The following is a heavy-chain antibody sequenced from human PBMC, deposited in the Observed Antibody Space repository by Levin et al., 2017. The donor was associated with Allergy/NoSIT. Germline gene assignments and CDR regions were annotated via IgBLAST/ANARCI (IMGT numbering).Heavy chain of an antibody. V-gene: IGHV3-23*01. Sequence: GESLKISCAASGFTFSSYAMSWVRQAPGKGLEWVSAISGSGGSTYYADSVKGRFTISRDNSKNTLYLQMNSLRAEDTAVYYCAESITMIALLDYWGQGTLVTVSS. J-gene: IGHJ4*02. CDR3: AESITMIALLDY. CDR2: ISGSGGST. CDR1: GFTFSSYA. D-gene: IGHD3-22*01.